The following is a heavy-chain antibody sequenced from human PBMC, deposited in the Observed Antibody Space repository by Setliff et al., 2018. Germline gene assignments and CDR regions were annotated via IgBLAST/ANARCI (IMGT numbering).Heavy chain of an antibody. Sequence: GESLKISCQGSGYTFARHWVAWVRQMPGKGLEWMAIIYPGDSETRYNPSFQGKVTISADKSINTAYLQWTSLKASDTAIYFCARRTGFAVAGFDHWGRGTLVTV. D-gene: IGHD6-19*01. CDR1: GYTFARHW. CDR3: ARRTGFAVAGFDH. CDR2: IYPGDSET. J-gene: IGHJ4*01. V-gene: IGHV5-51*01.